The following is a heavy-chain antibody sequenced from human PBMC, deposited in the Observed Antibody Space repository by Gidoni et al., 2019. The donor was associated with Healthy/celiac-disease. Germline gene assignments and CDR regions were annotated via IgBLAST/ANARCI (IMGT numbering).Heavy chain of an antibody. J-gene: IGHJ5*02. CDR2: INHSGST. CDR1: GGSFSGYY. Sequence: QVQLQQWGAGLLKPSETLAPTCAVYGGSFSGYYWSWIRQPPGKGLEWIGEINHSGSTNYNPSLKSRVTISVDTSKNQFSLKLSSVTAADTAVYYCARGRFYYDFWSGNTGGCWFDPWGQGTLVTVSS. V-gene: IGHV4-34*01. CDR3: ARGRFYYDFWSGNTGGCWFDP. D-gene: IGHD3-3*01.